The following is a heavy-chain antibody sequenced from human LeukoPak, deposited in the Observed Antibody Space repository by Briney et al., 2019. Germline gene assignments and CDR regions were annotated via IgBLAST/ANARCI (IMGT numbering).Heavy chain of an antibody. Sequence: SETLSLTCAVYGGSFSGYYWGWIRQPPGKGLEWIGEINHSGSTNYNPSLKSRVTISVDTSKNQSSLKLSSVTAADTAVYYCARYSSSSRYGMDVWGQGTTVTVSS. CDR1: GGSFSGYY. J-gene: IGHJ6*02. D-gene: IGHD6-6*01. CDR2: INHSGST. CDR3: ARYSSSSRYGMDV. V-gene: IGHV4-34*01.